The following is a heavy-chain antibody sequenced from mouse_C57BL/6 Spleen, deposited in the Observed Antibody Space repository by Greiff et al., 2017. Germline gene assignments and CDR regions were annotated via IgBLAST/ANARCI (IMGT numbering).Heavy chain of an antibody. J-gene: IGHJ2*01. D-gene: IGHD2-1*01. Sequence: QVQLQQSGPELVKPGASVKISCKASGYAFSSSWMNWVKQRPGKGLEWIGRIYPGDGDTNYNGKFKGKATLTADKSSSTAYMQLSSLTSEDSAVYFCARIYGNYKGYFDDWGQGTTLTVSS. CDR2: IYPGDGDT. V-gene: IGHV1-82*01. CDR1: GYAFSSSW. CDR3: ARIYGNYKGYFDD.